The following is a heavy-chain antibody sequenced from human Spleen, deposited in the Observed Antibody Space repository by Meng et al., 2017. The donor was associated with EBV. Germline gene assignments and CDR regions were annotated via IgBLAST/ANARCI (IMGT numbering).Heavy chain of an antibody. CDR3: ARAYCDSTSCYLLFDP. J-gene: IGHJ5*02. Sequence: VQIQQLVAGLLKPSETRSPSCAFYGGSFSGYYWSWIRQPPWKGLEWIGEINHSGSTNYNPSLKSRVTISVDTSKNQFSLKVSSVTAADTAVYYCARAYCDSTSCYLLFDPWGQGTLVTVSS. CDR2: INHSGST. CDR1: GGSFSGYY. V-gene: IGHV4-34*01. D-gene: IGHD2-2*01.